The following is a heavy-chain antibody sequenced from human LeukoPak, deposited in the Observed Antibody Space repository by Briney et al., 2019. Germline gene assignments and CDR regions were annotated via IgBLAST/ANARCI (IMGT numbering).Heavy chain of an antibody. V-gene: IGHV4-34*01. Sequence: GSLRLSCAASEFSVGSNYMTWVRQAPGKGLEWIGEINHSGSTNYNPSLKSRVTISVDTSKNQFSLKLSSVTAADTAVYYCARGPPYYDFWSGYYAPLGYMDVWGKGTTVTVSS. D-gene: IGHD3-3*01. CDR1: EFSVGSNY. CDR2: INHSGST. J-gene: IGHJ6*03. CDR3: ARGPPYYDFWSGYYAPLGYMDV.